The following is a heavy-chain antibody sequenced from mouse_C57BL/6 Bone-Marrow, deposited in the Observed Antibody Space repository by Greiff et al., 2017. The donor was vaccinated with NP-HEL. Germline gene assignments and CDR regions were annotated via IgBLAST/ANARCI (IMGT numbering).Heavy chain of an antibody. V-gene: IGHV14-4*01. D-gene: IGHD2-10*02. CDR1: GYTFTSYW. CDR2: IDPENGDT. J-gene: IGHJ3*01. Sequence: EVQLQQPGAELVKPGASVKLSCKASGYTFTSYWMHWVKQRPEQGLEWIGWIDPENGDTEYASKFQGKATITADTSSNTAYLQLSSLTSEDAAVYYCTTTREYSAYWGQGTLVTVSA. CDR3: TTTREYSAY.